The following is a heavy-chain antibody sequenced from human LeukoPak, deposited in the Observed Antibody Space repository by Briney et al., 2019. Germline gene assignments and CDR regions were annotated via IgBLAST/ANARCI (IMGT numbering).Heavy chain of an antibody. CDR2: IYYSGNT. Sequence: SETLSLTCTVSGGSISTRSYYWGWIRQPPGKGLEWLGSIYYSGNTYHNPSLKSLVTLSVDTSNHQLSLKLNSVTAADTAVYYCARHKREVIVVVDAITWFDPWGQGTLVTVSS. D-gene: IGHD2-15*01. V-gene: IGHV4-39*01. J-gene: IGHJ5*02. CDR1: GGSISTRSYY. CDR3: ARHKREVIVVVDAITWFDP.